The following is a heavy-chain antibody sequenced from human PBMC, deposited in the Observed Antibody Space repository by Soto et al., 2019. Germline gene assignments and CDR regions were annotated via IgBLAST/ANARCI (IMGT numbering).Heavy chain of an antibody. Sequence: QVQLVQSGAEVKKPGASVKVSCKASGYTFTSYFIQWVRQAPGQGLEWVGIINPNDGTTSYAQKFQGRATMTRDTSTSTVYMDLSSLRSEDTAVYYCETSLLLRKGWSFDYWGQGTLVTVSS. D-gene: IGHD1-26*01. V-gene: IGHV1-46*01. CDR1: GYTFTSYF. CDR2: INPNDGTT. J-gene: IGHJ4*02. CDR3: ETSLLLRKGWSFDY.